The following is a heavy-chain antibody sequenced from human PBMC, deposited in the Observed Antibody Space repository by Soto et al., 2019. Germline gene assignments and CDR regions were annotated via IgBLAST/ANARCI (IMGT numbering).Heavy chain of an antibody. CDR3: ARGWTGTYSRRLYYYMDV. CDR1: GGSFSGYY. V-gene: IGHV4-34*01. J-gene: IGHJ6*03. D-gene: IGHD1-1*01. Sequence: SETLSLTCAVYGGSFSGYYWSWIRQPPGKGLEWIGEINHSGSTNYNPSLKSRVTISVDTSKNQFSLKLSSVTAADTVVYYCARGWTGTYSRRLYYYMDVWGKGTTVTVSS. CDR2: INHSGST.